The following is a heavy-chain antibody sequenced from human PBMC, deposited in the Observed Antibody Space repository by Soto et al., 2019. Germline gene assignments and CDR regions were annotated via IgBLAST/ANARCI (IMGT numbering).Heavy chain of an antibody. V-gene: IGHV3-64D*06. J-gene: IGHJ4*02. CDR1: GFTFSSYA. CDR3: VKGEYYYDSSGYYPFDY. CDR2: ISTNGGST. Sequence: GGSLRVSCSASGFTFSSYAMHWVRQAPGKGLEYVSSISTNGGSTHYADSVKGRFTISRDNSKNTQYLQMSSLRADDTAVYYYVKGEYYYDSSGYYPFDYWGQGT. D-gene: IGHD3-22*01.